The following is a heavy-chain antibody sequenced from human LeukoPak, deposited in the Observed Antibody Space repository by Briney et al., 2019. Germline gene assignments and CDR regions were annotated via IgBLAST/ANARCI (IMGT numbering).Heavy chain of an antibody. D-gene: IGHD2-2*01. CDR2: INHSGST. CDR1: GGSFSGYY. CDR3: ARGRPAYPAD. J-gene: IGHJ4*02. V-gene: IGHV4-34*01. Sequence: SETLSLTCAVYGGSFSGYYWSWIRQPPGKGLEWIGEINHSGSTNYNPSLKSRATISVDTSKNQFSLKLSSVTAADTAVYYCARGRPAYPADWGQGTLVTVSS.